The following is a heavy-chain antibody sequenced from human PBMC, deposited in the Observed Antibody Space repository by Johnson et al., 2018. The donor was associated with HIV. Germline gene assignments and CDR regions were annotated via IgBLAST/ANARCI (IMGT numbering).Heavy chain of an antibody. Sequence: VQLVESGGGLVQPGGSLRLSCAASGFTFSSNYMSWVRQAPGKGLEWVSVIYSGGSTYYAASVKGRFTISRDNSKNTLYLQMNSLRAEDTAVYYCARVGSSGWYEMDAFDIWGQGTMVTVSS. J-gene: IGHJ3*02. V-gene: IGHV3-66*01. CDR3: ARVGSSGWYEMDAFDI. CDR1: GFTFSSNY. CDR2: IYSGGST. D-gene: IGHD6-19*01.